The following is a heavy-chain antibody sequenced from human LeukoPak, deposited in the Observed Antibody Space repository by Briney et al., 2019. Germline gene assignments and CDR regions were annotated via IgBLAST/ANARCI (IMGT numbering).Heavy chain of an antibody. CDR3: ARRRCSSSSCFFDY. CDR2: ISGSGGST. CDR1: GFTFSSYA. J-gene: IGHJ4*02. Sequence: GGSLRLSCAASGFTFSSYAMSWVRQAPGKGLEWVSAISGSGGSTYYADSVKGRFTISRDNPKNSLYLQMNSLRAEDTAVYYCARRRCSSSSCFFDYWGQGTLVTVSS. D-gene: IGHD2-2*01. V-gene: IGHV3-23*01.